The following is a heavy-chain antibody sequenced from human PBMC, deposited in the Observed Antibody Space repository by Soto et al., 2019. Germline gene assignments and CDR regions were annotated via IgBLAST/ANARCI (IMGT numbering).Heavy chain of an antibody. CDR1: GFTFSNYG. J-gene: IGHJ4*02. Sequence: EVQLVESGGGLVKPGGSLRLSCEASGFTFSNYGMNCVRQAPGKGLEWVSSISSASGYIYYADSVKGRFTISRDNAKNSLYLQMNSLRAEDTAVYYCAREVGALSFDYWGQGTLVTVSS. V-gene: IGHV3-21*01. D-gene: IGHD1-26*01. CDR2: ISSASGYI. CDR3: AREVGALSFDY.